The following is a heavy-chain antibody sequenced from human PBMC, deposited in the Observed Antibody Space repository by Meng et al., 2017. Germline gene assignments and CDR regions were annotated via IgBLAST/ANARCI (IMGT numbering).Heavy chain of an antibody. V-gene: IGHV3-30*01. CDR3: ASMGY. CDR2: ISYDGSNK. J-gene: IGHJ4*02. D-gene: IGHD3-10*01. CDR1: GFTFSSYA. Sequence: QVQLVESGGGVVQPRRSLRLSCAASGFTFSSYAMHWVRQAPGKGLEWVAVISYDGSNKYYADSVKGRFTISRDNSKNTLYLQMNSLRAEDTAVYYCASMGYWGQGTLVTVSS.